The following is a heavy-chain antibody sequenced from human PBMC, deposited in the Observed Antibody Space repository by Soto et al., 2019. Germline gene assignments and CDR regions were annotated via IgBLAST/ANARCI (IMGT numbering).Heavy chain of an antibody. CDR2: IYHSGST. V-gene: IGHV4-4*02. Sequence: QVQLQESGPGLVKPSGTLSLTCAVSSGSISSSNWWSWVRQPPGKGLEWLWEIYHSGSTNYNPSLKSRVTISVDKSKNQFSLKLSYVTAADTAVYYCARAVRWFGELLLDAFYIWGQGTMVTVSS. CDR3: ARAVRWFGELLLDAFYI. J-gene: IGHJ3*02. CDR1: SGSISSSNW. D-gene: IGHD3-10*01.